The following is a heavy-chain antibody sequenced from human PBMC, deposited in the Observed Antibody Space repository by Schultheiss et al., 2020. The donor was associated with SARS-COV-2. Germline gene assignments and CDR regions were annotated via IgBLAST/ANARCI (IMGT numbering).Heavy chain of an antibody. J-gene: IGHJ4*02. D-gene: IGHD2-15*01. V-gene: IGHV3-30*03. Sequence: GGSLRLSCVASGFTFSSYGMHWVRQAPGKGLEWVAVISYDGSNKYYADSVKGRFTISRDNSKNTLYLQMNSLRAEDTAVYYCATGVVAATDYWGQGTLVTVSS. CDR1: GFTFSSYG. CDR3: ATGVVAATDY. CDR2: ISYDGSNK.